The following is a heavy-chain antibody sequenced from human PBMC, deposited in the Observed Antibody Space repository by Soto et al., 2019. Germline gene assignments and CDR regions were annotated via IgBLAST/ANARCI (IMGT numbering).Heavy chain of an antibody. Sequence: EVQLLESGGGLVQPGGSLRLSCAASGFTFSSYAMSWVRQAPGTGLEWVSAISGSGGSTYYADSVKGRFTISRDNSKNTLYLQMNSLRAEDTAVYYCAKDRGMGYNWNADYWGQGTLVTVSS. J-gene: IGHJ4*02. CDR3: AKDRGMGYNWNADY. CDR2: ISGSGGST. CDR1: GFTFSSYA. V-gene: IGHV3-23*01. D-gene: IGHD1-1*01.